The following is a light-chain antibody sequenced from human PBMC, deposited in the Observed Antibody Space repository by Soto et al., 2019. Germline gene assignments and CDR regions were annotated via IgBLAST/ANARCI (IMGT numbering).Light chain of an antibody. CDR2: GAS. J-gene: IGKJ5*01. Sequence: PGERATLSCRASQSLITRFLAWYQQKPGQAPRLLIYGASSRATGIPDRFSGSGSGTDFTLTISRLEPEDFAVYSCQQYGTSPTFGQGTRLEIK. CDR3: QQYGTSPT. CDR1: QSLITRF. V-gene: IGKV3-20*01.